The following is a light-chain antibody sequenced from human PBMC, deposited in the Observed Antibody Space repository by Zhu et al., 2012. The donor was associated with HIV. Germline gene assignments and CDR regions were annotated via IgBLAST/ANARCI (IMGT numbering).Light chain of an antibody. J-gene: IGKJ4*01. CDR1: QSVNTH. V-gene: IGKV3-11*01. Sequence: EIVMTQYPATLSASPGERATLYCRASQSVNTHLAWYQQKPGQAPRLLMYDASNTAPGISARFSGSGSGTDFTLTISSLEPEDSAVYYCQQRNSNWFTFGGGTKVEIK. CDR3: QQRNSNWFT. CDR2: DAS.